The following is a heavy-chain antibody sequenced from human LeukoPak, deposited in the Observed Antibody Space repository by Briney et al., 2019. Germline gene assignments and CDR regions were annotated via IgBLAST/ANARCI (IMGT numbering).Heavy chain of an antibody. CDR1: VFTFISYL. V-gene: IGHV3-74*01. D-gene: IGHD3-22*01. J-gene: IGHJ4*02. Sequence: EWSVTLSCPASVFTFISYLMHWLRQAPGKGLVWASRINSDGRTTSYAASVKGRFTISRDTAKNTLYLQMNSQRAEETAVYYCARGHHYYDSSAYYYWGQGTLVTVSS. CDR2: INSDGRTT. CDR3: ARGHHYYDSSAYYY.